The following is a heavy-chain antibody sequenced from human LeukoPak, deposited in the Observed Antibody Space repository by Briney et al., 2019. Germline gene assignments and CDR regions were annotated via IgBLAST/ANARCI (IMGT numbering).Heavy chain of an antibody. D-gene: IGHD2-2*01. Sequence: GGSLRLSCAASGFIFSSYWMHWVRQAPGKGLVWVSRINSDGSSTSYADSVKGRFTISRDNAKNTLYLQMNSLRSEDTAVYYCARRVVVPAAPYYFDYWGQGTLVTVSS. CDR1: GFIFSSYW. CDR2: INSDGSST. CDR3: ARRVVVPAAPYYFDY. V-gene: IGHV3-74*01. J-gene: IGHJ4*02.